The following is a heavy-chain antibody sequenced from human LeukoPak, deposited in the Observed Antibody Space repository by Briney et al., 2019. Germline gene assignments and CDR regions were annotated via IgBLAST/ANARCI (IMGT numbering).Heavy chain of an antibody. CDR2: LYYSGST. CDR3: ARGLTRRYYDY. V-gene: IGHV4-39*01. CDR1: GDSISSNSHS. J-gene: IGHJ4*02. Sequence: SETLSLTCTVSGDSISSNSHSWGWIRQSPGKGLDWIGSLYYSGSTYYKPSLKSRVTISVDTLKNQFSLKLSSVTAADTAVYYCARGLTRRYYDYWGQGALVTVSS. D-gene: IGHD3-22*01.